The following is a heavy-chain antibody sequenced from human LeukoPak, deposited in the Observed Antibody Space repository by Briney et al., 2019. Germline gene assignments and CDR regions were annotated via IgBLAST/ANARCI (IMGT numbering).Heavy chain of an antibody. J-gene: IGHJ4*02. CDR1: GFTFSSYW. V-gene: IGHV3-7*01. D-gene: IGHD3-9*01. Sequence: GGSLRLSCAASGFTFSSYWMSWVRQAPGKGLEWVANIKQDGSEKYYVDSVKGRFTISRDNAKNSLYLQMNSLRAEDTAVYYCARDADYDILTGYEYYFDYWSQGTLVTVSS. CDR3: ARDADYDILTGYEYYFDY. CDR2: IKQDGSEK.